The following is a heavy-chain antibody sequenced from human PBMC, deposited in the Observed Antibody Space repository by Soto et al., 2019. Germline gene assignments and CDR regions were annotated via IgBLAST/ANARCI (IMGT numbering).Heavy chain of an antibody. CDR3: ARLPLHHSSSWFRLHPVVYYYGMDV. V-gene: IGHV4-34*01. J-gene: IGHJ6*02. D-gene: IGHD6-13*01. CDR2: INHSGST. Sequence: SETLSLTCAVYGGSFSGYYWSWIRQPPGKGLERIGEINHSGSTNYNPSLKSRVTISVDTSKNQFSLKLSSVTAADTAVYYCARLPLHHSSSWFRLHPVVYYYGMDVWGQGTTVTVSS. CDR1: GGSFSGYY.